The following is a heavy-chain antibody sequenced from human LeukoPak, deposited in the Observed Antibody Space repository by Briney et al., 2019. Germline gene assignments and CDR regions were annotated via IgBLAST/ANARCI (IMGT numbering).Heavy chain of an antibody. CDR2: ISISGGT. D-gene: IGHD1-26*01. CDR1: GASIYSYY. CDR3: ASDSSGSYGAFDI. J-gene: IGHJ3*02. V-gene: IGHV4-4*07. Sequence: PSETLSLTCSVSGASIYSYYWNWIRQPAGRGLEYIGRISISGGTNYNPSLRSRVTMSVDTSNNQISLKLSSVTAADTAVYYCASDSSGSYGAFDIWGQGQWPPSLQ.